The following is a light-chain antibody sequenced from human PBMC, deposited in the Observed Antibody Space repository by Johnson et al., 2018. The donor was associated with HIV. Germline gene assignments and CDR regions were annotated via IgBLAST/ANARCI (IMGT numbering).Light chain of an antibody. CDR1: SSNIGNNY. V-gene: IGLV1-51*01. J-gene: IGLJ1*01. CDR2: DNN. Sequence: HSVLTQPPSVSAAPGQKVTISCSGSSSNIGNNYVSWYQQLPGTVPKLLIYDNNKRPSGIPDRFSGSKSGTSATLGITGLQTGDEADYYCGTWDSSLSAHYVFGTGTKVTVL. CDR3: GTWDSSLSAHYV.